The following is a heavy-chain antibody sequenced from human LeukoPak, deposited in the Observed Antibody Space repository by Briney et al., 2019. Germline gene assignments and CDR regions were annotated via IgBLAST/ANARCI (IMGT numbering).Heavy chain of an antibody. CDR3: VRGVGVSRFNYLDS. V-gene: IGHV3-33*01. D-gene: IGHD6-13*01. Sequence: PGGSLRLSCAASGFTFSSFGMHWVRQAPGKGLEWVAVIWYDASNKYYADSVKGRFTISRDNSKNTLYLQMSSLRDDDTAVYYRVRGVGVSRFNYLDSWGQGTLVIVSS. CDR2: IWYDASNK. CDR1: GFTFSSFG. J-gene: IGHJ4*02.